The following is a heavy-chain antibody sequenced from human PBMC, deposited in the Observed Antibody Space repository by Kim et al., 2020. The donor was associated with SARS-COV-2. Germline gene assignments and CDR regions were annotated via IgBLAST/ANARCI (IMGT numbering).Heavy chain of an antibody. CDR3: ARDSVTVAGTEGWFDP. J-gene: IGHJ5*02. Sequence: SVKVSCKASGGTFSSYAISWVRQAPGQGLEWMGGIIPIFGTANYAQKFQGRVTITADESTSTAYMELSSLRPEDTAVYYCARDSVTVAGTEGWFDPWGQGTLVTVSS. V-gene: IGHV1-69*13. CDR2: IIPIFGTA. D-gene: IGHD6-19*01. CDR1: GGTFSSYA.